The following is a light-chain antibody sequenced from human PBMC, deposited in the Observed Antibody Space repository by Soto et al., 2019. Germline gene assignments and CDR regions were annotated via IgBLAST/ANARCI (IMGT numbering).Light chain of an antibody. CDR2: AAS. CDR3: QQGYDTPRT. J-gene: IGKJ2*01. Sequence: DIQMTQSPSSLSASVGDRVTITCRASQSISTYLNWYQQKAGKAPKLLIFAASSLQTGVPSRFRGSGSGTEFTLTLGRLQPKDSATYYCQQGYDTPRTFGQGTKLEIK. CDR1: QSISTY. V-gene: IGKV1-39*01.